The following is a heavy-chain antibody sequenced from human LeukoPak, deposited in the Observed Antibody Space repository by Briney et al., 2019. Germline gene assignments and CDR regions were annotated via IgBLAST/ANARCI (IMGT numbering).Heavy chain of an antibody. CDR1: GFTFSSYW. CDR2: IKQDGSEK. Sequence: GGSLRLSCAASGFTFSSYWMSWVRQAPGKGLEWVANIKQDGSEKYYVDSVKGRFTISRDNAKNSLYLQMNSLRAEDTAVYYCARERSDFGVVYFDYWGQGTLVTVSS. D-gene: IGHD3-3*01. J-gene: IGHJ4*02. CDR3: ARERSDFGVVYFDY. V-gene: IGHV3-7*01.